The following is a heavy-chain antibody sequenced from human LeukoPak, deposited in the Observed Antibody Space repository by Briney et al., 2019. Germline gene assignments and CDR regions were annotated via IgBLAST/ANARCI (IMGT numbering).Heavy chain of an antibody. D-gene: IGHD1-26*01. CDR2: ISYDGSNK. CDR3: AKVYSGSTSY. J-gene: IGHJ4*02. Sequence: GGSLRLSCAASGFTFSSYGMHWVRQAPGKGLEWVAVISYDGSNKYYADSVKGRFTISRDNSKNTLYLQMNSLRAEDTAVYYCAKVYSGSTSYWGQGTLVTVSS. CDR1: GFTFSSYG. V-gene: IGHV3-30*18.